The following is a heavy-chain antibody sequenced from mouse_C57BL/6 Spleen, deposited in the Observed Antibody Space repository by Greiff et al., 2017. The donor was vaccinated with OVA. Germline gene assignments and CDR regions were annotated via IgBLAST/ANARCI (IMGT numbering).Heavy chain of an antibody. CDR2: IDPNSGGT. CDR1: GYTFPSYW. D-gene: IGHD1-1*01. CDR3: ARGGSYWYFDV. Sequence: VQLQQPGAELVKPGASVKLSCKASGYTFPSYWMPWVKQRPGRGLEWIGSIDPNSGGTKYNEQFKSKATLTVDKPSSTAYMQLSSLPSEDAAVYYCARGGSYWYFDVWGTGTTVTVSS. V-gene: IGHV1-72*01. J-gene: IGHJ1*03.